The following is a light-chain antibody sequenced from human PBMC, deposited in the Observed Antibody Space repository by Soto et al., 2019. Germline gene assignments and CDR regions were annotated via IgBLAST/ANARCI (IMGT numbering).Light chain of an antibody. J-gene: IGKJ5*01. CDR2: GAA. CDR3: RQYSSCRPIT. V-gene: IGKV3-15*01. Sequence: EIMVTQSPATLSLSTGERATLSCRASQSVSSTLAWCQQKPGQAARILIYGAASRATAITARFSGSGSGTEFTLPISSLLYAEDAVYYCRQYSSCRPITFGQGTRLDIK. CDR1: QSVSST.